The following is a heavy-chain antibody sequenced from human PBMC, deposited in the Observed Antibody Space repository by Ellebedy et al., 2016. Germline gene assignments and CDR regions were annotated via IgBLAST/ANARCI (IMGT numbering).Heavy chain of an antibody. J-gene: IGHJ4*02. D-gene: IGHD5-18*01. Sequence: SETLSLXCAVYGGSFSGNYWSWIRQPPGKGLEWIGEINHSGSTNYAPSLKSRVTISVDTSKNQLSLKLSSVTAADTAVYYCAGSPREYRYGDLDYWGQGTLVTVSS. CDR2: INHSGST. V-gene: IGHV4-34*01. CDR3: AGSPREYRYGDLDY. CDR1: GGSFSGNY.